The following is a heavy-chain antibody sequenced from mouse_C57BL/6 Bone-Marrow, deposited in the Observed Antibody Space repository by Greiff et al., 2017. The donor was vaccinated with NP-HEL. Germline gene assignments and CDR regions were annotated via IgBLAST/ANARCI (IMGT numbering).Heavy chain of an antibody. Sequence: VQLQQSGAELARPGASVKLSCTASGYTFTSYGISWVKQRTGQGLEWIGEIYPRSGNTYYNEKFKGKATLTADKYSSTAYMELRSLTSEDYAASFCARLLRRCGYGGRGTALTVSS. CDR3: ARLLRRCGY. D-gene: IGHD1-1*01. CDR2: IYPRSGNT. J-gene: IGHJ2*01. CDR1: GYTFTSYG. V-gene: IGHV1-81*01.